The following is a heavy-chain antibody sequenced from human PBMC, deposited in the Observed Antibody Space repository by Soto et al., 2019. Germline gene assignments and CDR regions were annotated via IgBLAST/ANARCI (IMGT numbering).Heavy chain of an antibody. J-gene: IGHJ6*02. CDR2: ISFDGSNE. V-gene: IGHV3-30-3*01. Sequence: LRLSCAASGFTFSDYAMHWVRQAPGKGLEWVAIISFDGSNEHYADSVQGRFTISRDNSENTLYLQMNSLRADDTAVYYCARPAATVIFYSGMDVWGQGTTVTVSS. D-gene: IGHD4-17*01. CDR3: ARPAATVIFYSGMDV. CDR1: GFTFSDYA.